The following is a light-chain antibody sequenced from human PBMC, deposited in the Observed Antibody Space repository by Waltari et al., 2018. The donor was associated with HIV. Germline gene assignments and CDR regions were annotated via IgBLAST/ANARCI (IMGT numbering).Light chain of an antibody. J-gene: IGLJ3*02. CDR1: RSNIGTNT. Sequence: QSVLTQPPSASGTPGQRVTISCSGTRSNIGTNTVNWYQIIPGTAPKLPIYNDNQRPSGLPDRFSGSRSGTSASLAISGLQSEDEADYYCAAWDDRLDGQGVFGGGTTLTVL. CDR3: AAWDDRLDGQGV. V-gene: IGLV1-44*01. CDR2: NDN.